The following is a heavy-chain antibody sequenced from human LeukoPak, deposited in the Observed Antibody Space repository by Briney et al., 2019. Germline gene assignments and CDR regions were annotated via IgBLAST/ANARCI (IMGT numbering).Heavy chain of an antibody. J-gene: IGHJ6*02. CDR3: AKEGVGVPSAIYYYYYGMDV. Sequence: GGSLRLSCAASGFTFSSYAMSWVRQAPGKGLEWVSAISGSGGSTYYADSVKGRFTISRDNSKNTLYLQMNSLRAEDTAVYYCAKEGVGVPSAIYYYYYGMDVWGQGTTVTASS. CDR1: GFTFSSYA. D-gene: IGHD5-18*01. V-gene: IGHV3-23*01. CDR2: ISGSGGST.